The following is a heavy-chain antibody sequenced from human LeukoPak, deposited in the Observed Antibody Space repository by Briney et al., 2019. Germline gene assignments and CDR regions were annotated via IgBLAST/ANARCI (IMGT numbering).Heavy chain of an antibody. CDR1: GHTFTSYA. CDR2: INTNTGNP. J-gene: IGHJ5*02. CDR3: AREGAVLWFGELFGWFDP. D-gene: IGHD3-10*01. V-gene: IGHV7-4-1*02. Sequence: ASVKVSCKASGHTFTSYAMNWVRQAPGQGLEWMGWINTNTGNPTYAQGFTGRFVFSLDTSVSTAYLQISSLKAEDTAVYYCAREGAVLWFGELFGWFDPWGQGTLVTVSS.